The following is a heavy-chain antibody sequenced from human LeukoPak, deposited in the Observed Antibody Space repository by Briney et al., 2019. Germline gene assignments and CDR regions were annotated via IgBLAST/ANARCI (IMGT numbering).Heavy chain of an antibody. J-gene: IGHJ4*02. D-gene: IGHD3-22*01. CDR3: ASPRSGYRYTFDY. CDR2: ISNSGST. V-gene: IGHV4-4*09. CDR1: AASISNYY. Sequence: PSETLSLTCAVSAASISNYYWSWIRQAPGKGLEWIGYISNSGSTNYNPSLKSRVSISLDTSKNRFSLNLNFVTAADTAVYYCASPRSGYRYTFDYWGQGALVTVSS.